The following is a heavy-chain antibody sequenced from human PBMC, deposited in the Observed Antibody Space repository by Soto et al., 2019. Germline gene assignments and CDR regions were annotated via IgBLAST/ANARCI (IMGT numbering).Heavy chain of an antibody. D-gene: IGHD3-3*01. V-gene: IGHV3-23*01. Sequence: GGSLRLACAASGFTLSGYAMSWFRQAPGKGLEWVSAISGGDGTTYYADSVKGRFAISRDNSKNTLYLQMNSLRAEDTAVYYCAKGPTIFGVTITYSFYYGLDVCGQGTTVTVSS. CDR2: ISGGDGTT. CDR1: GFTLSGYA. J-gene: IGHJ6*02. CDR3: AKGPTIFGVTITYSFYYGLDV.